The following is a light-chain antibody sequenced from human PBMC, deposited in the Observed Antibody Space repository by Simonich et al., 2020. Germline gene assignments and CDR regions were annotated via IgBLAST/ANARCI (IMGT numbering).Light chain of an antibody. Sequence: QSALTQPASVSGSPGQSITISCTGTSGDGGSYNLVSWYQQHPGKAPKLMIYEGSKRPSGVSNRFSGSKSGNTASLTISGLQAEDEADYYCCSYAGSSTLVFGGGTKLTVL. CDR3: CSYAGSSTLV. CDR1: SGDGGSYNL. J-gene: IGLJ2*01. V-gene: IGLV2-23*01. CDR2: EGS.